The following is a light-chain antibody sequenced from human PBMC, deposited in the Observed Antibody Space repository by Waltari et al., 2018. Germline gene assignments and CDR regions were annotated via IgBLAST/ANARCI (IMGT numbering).Light chain of an antibody. CDR1: QGISNY. J-gene: IGKJ4*01. Sequence: DIQLTQSPSFLSASVRDRATIPCRASQGISNYLAWYQQKPGKAPKLLSYSASTLQSGVPSRFSGSGSGTEFSLTISSLQPEDFATYYCQQLNSYPLTFGGGTKVEIK. CDR3: QQLNSYPLT. V-gene: IGKV1-9*01. CDR2: SAS.